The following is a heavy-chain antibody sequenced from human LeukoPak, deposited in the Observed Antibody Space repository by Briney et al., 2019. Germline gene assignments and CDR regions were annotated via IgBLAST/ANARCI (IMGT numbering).Heavy chain of an antibody. CDR2: INHSGST. V-gene: IGHV4-34*01. CDR1: GGSFSGYY. CDR3: ARKGITMVRGVNN. Sequence: SETLSLTCAVYGGSFSGYYWSWIRQPPGKGLEWIGEINHSGSTNYNPSLKSRVTISVDTSKNQFSLKLSSVTAADTAVYYCARKGITMVRGVNNWGQGTLVTVSS. D-gene: IGHD3-10*01. J-gene: IGHJ4*02.